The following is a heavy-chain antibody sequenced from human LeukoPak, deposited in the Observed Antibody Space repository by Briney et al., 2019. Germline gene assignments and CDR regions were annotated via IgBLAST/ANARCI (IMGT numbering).Heavy chain of an antibody. CDR2: ISGRGGNT. CDR1: GFTFSDYA. V-gene: IGHV3-23*01. J-gene: IGHJ4*02. CDR3: GKAQTACGGDCYSNFDY. D-gene: IGHD2-21*02. Sequence: GGSLRLSCAASGFTFSDYAMSWVRHAPGKGLEWVSAISGRGGNTYHADSVKGRFTISRDNSKNTLSLQMNTLRAEDTAVYYCGKAQTACGGDCYSNFDYWGRGTLVTVSS.